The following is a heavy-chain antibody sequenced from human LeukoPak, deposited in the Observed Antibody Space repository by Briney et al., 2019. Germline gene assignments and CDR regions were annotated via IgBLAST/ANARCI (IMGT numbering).Heavy chain of an antibody. Sequence: GGSLRLSCAASGFTFSTYWMTWVRQAPGKGLEWLANIKEDGSDKYYVDSVKGRFTTSRDNAKNSLYLQVNSLRAEDTAVYYCARDHAMAVNGLIDYWGQGTLVTVSS. CDR2: IKEDGSDK. V-gene: IGHV3-7*01. CDR3: ARDHAMAVNGLIDY. J-gene: IGHJ4*02. D-gene: IGHD2-8*01. CDR1: GFTFSTYW.